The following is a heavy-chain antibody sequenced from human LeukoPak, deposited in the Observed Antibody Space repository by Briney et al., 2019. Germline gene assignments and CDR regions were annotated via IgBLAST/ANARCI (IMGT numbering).Heavy chain of an antibody. V-gene: IGHV1-18*01. CDR3: ARSCYYYGMDV. D-gene: IGHD1-1*01. CDR1: GGTFSSYA. CDR2: ISAFNGNT. J-gene: IGHJ6*02. Sequence: ASVKVSCKASGGTFSSYAISWVRQAPGQGLEWLGWISAFNGNTNYAQKLQGKFTMTTDTSTSTAYMELRSLRSDDTAVYYCARSCYYYGMDVWGQGTTVTVSS.